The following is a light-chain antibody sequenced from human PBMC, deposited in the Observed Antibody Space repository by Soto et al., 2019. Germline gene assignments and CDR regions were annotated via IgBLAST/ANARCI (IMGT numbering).Light chain of an antibody. J-gene: IGLJ2*01. CDR3: SSYTTNDTLV. CDR2: EVS. V-gene: IGLV2-14*01. CDR1: SSDVGRYNY. Sequence: QSVLTQPASVSGSPGQSITISCTGTSSDVGRYNYVSWYQQHPGTAPKLMIFEVSNRPSGVSNRFSGSKSGNTASLTISGLQAEDEADYYCSSYTTNDTLVFGGGTKLTVL.